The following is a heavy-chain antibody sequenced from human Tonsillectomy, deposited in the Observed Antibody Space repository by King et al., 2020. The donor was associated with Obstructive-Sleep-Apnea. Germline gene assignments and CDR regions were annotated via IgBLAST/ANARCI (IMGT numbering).Heavy chain of an antibody. CDR1: GCSISSYY. CDR2: IYYSGNT. J-gene: IGHJ5*02. D-gene: IGHD4-17*01. CDR3: AAYQGGGFDP. V-gene: IGHV4-59*01. Sequence: LQLQESGPRLVKPSETLSLTCTVSGCSISSYYLSWIRQPPGKGLEWIGCIYYSGNTNYNLSLMSRVTISVDTSKNQFSLKLSSVTAADTAVYYCAAYQGGGFDPWGQGTLVTVSS.